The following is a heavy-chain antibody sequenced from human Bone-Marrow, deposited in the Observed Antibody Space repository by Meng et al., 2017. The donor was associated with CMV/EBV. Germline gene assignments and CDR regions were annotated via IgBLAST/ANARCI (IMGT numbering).Heavy chain of an antibody. CDR2: IYYSGST. CDR3: ARDNSPRFDY. V-gene: IGHV4-39*06. CDR1: GGSISSSSYY. Sequence: RLQLQESGPGLVKPSETLSLTCTVSGGSISSSSYYWGWIRQPPGKGLEWIGSIYYSGSTYYNPSLKSRVTISVDTSKNQFSLKLSSVTAADTAVYYCARDNSPRFDYWGQGTLVTVSS. D-gene: IGHD4-23*01. J-gene: IGHJ4*02.